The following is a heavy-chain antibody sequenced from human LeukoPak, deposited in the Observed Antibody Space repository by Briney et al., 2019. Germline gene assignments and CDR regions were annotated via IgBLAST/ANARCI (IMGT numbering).Heavy chain of an antibody. CDR2: ISSSGSTI. CDR3: ARLLDDFWSGYPYYYMDV. CDR1: GFTFSDYY. Sequence: GGSLRLSCAASGFTFSDYYMSWIRQAPGKGLEWVSYISSSGSTIYYADSVKGRFTISRDNAKNSLYLQMNSLRAEDTAVYYCARLLDDFWSGYPYYYMDVWGKGTTVTVSS. V-gene: IGHV3-11*04. D-gene: IGHD3-3*01. J-gene: IGHJ6*03.